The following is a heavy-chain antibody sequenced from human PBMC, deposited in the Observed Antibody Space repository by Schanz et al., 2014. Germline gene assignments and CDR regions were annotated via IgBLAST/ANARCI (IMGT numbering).Heavy chain of an antibody. J-gene: IGHJ6*02. CDR3: ARRIAARSGVGYDYHYGMDV. Sequence: QVQLQESGPGLVKPSETLSLTCTVSGYSISSGYYWGWIRQPPGKGLEWIGYISYSGSTNYNPSLRSRVTISLDRSRNQFSLNLRTVTAADTAIYYCARRIAARSGVGYDYHYGMDVRGQGTTVIVSS. D-gene: IGHD6-6*01. V-gene: IGHV4-38-2*02. CDR1: GYSISSGYY. CDR2: ISYSGST.